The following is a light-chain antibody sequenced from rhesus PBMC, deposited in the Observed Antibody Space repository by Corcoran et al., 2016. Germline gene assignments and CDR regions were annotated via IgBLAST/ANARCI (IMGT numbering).Light chain of an antibody. V-gene: IGKV3-35*01. Sequence: EIVMTQSPATLSLSPGERATLSCSASQSVSSNLAWYQQKPGQAPKLLISDAANKATGIPDRVSGSESGADFTLTISSLEPEDVGVYYCQQDSNWPALTFGGGTKVEIK. CDR2: DAA. J-gene: IGKJ4*01. CDR3: QQDSNWPALT. CDR1: QSVSSN.